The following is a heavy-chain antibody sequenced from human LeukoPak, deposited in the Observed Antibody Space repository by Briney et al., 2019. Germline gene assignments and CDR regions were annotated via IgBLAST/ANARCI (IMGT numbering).Heavy chain of an antibody. D-gene: IGHD6-13*01. CDR2: IIPIFGTA. J-gene: IGHJ4*02. V-gene: IGHV1-69*13. CDR3: SAVDSIAAAGSHFDY. Sequence: SVKVSCKASGGTFSSYAISWVRQAPGQGLEWMGEIIPIFGTANYAQKFQGRVTITADESTSTAYMELSSLRSEDTAVYYCSAVDSIAAAGSHFDYWGQGTLVTVSS. CDR1: GGTFSSYA.